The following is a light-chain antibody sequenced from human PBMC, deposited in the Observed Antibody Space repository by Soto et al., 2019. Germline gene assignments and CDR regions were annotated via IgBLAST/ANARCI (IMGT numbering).Light chain of an antibody. J-gene: IGKJ4*01. Sequence: IQMTQSPSSLSASVGDRVTITCRASQGGDSDVSWYQQNPGKAPKLLIYAASSLHSGVPTRFRGSGSGTHFTLTITSLQPEDVATYYCQHSYSTLVLTFGGGTKVELK. CDR2: AAS. CDR1: QGGDSD. V-gene: IGKV1-39*01. CDR3: QHSYSTLVLT.